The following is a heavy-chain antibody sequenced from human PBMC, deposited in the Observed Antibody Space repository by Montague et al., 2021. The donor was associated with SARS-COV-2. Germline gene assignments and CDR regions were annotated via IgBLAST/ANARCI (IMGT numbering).Heavy chain of an antibody. V-gene: IGHV4-61*02. CDR2: IYTSGST. CDR1: GGSISIGRYY. CDR3: ARDGSQYYYDSRIDY. Sequence: TLSLTCTVSGGSISIGRYYWNWIRQPAGKGLEWIGRIYTSGSTNYNPSLKSRVSISADTSNNQVSLSLSSVTAADTAVYYCARDGSQYYYDSRIDYWGQGILVTVSS. D-gene: IGHD3-10*01. J-gene: IGHJ4*02.